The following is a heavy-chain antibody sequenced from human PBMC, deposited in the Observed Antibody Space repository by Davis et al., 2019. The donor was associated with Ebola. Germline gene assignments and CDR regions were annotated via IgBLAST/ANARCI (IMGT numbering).Heavy chain of an antibody. V-gene: IGHV1-18*01. Sequence: AASVKVSCKASGYTFTSYGISWVRQAPGQGLEWMGWISAYNGNTNYAQKLQGRVTMTTDTSTSTAYMELRSLISDDTAVYYCARDWDIAVAGTGGYWGQGTLVTVSS. CDR1: GYTFTSYG. CDR2: ISAYNGNT. CDR3: ARDWDIAVAGTGGY. J-gene: IGHJ4*02. D-gene: IGHD6-19*01.